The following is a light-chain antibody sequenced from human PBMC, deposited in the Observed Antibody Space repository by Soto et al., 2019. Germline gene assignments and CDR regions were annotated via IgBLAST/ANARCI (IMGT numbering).Light chain of an antibody. CDR2: DNN. CDR1: SSNIGNNF. CDR3: GTWDSSLSAGGV. Sequence: QSVLTQPPSLSAAPGQPVTISCSGSSSNIGNNFVSWYQQLPGTAPKLLIYDNNKRPSGIPDRFSGSKSGTSATLGITGLQTGDEADYYCGTWDSSLSAGGVFGGGTKLTVL. V-gene: IGLV1-51*01. J-gene: IGLJ2*01.